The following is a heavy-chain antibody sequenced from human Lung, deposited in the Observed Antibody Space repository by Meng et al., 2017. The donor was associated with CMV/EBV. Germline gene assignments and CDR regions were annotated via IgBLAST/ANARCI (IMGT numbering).Heavy chain of an antibody. J-gene: IGHJ4*02. CDR1: GFTFSSYP. CDR2: ISYEGSNK. V-gene: IGHV3-30-3*01. CDR3: VRGPRVLGRFDY. D-gene: IGHD3-16*01. Sequence: WAASGFTFSSYPMHWVRQAPGKGLEWVAVISYEGSNKYYADSVKGRFTISRDSSRNTLSLQMNSLRPEDTAVYYCVRGPRVLGRFDYWGQGTLVTVSS.